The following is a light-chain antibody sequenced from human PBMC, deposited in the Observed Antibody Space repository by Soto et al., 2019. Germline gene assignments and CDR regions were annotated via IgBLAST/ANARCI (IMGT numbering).Light chain of an antibody. Sequence: EIVLTQSACTLSWSPGERATLSCRASQSVSSNLAWYQQKPGQAPRLLIYGASTRATGIPARFSGSGYGTEFTLTISSLQSEDFAVYYCQQYNNWPRTFGQGTKVDIK. CDR1: QSVSSN. CDR2: GAS. V-gene: IGKV3-15*01. J-gene: IGKJ1*01. CDR3: QQYNNWPRT.